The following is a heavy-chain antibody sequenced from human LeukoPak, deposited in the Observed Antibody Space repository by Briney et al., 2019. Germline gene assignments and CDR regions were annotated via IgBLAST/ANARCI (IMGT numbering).Heavy chain of an antibody. CDR3: ARDWEIGLFGYFDY. J-gene: IGHJ4*02. D-gene: IGHD1-26*01. V-gene: IGHV1-18*01. CDR2: ISGHSGNT. CDR1: GYTFSSYG. Sequence: ASVRVSCKTSGYTFSSYGISWVRQAPGQGLEWMGWISGHSGNTNYAQKFQGRVTVTTDTSTTTAYMELRGLRFDDTAIYYCARDWEIGLFGYFDYWGQGTLVTASS.